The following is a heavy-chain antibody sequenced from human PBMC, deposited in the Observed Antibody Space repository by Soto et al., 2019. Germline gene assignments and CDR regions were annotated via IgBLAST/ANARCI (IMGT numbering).Heavy chain of an antibody. Sequence: SETLSLTCTFSGGSISSGGYYLSWIRQHPGKGLEWIGYIYYSGSTYYNPSLKSRVTISVDTSKNQFSLKLSSVTAADTAVYYCASLARYCSGGSCSSFDYWGQGTLVTVSS. J-gene: IGHJ4*02. CDR2: IYYSGST. CDR3: ASLARYCSGGSCSSFDY. D-gene: IGHD2-15*01. CDR1: GGSISSGGYY. V-gene: IGHV4-31*03.